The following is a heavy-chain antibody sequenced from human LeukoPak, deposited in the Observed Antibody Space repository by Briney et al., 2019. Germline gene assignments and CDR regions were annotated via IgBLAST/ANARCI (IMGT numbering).Heavy chain of an antibody. CDR1: GGSISSGSYY. V-gene: IGHV4-61*02. Sequence: SETLSLTCTVSGGSISSGSYYWSWIRQPAGKGLEWIGRIYTSGSTNYNPSLKSRVTISVDTSKNQFSLKLSSVTAADTAVYYCARGCRSWQWLVLHYYYYMDVWGKGTTVTVSS. CDR2: IYTSGST. J-gene: IGHJ6*03. D-gene: IGHD6-19*01. CDR3: ARGCRSWQWLVLHYYYYMDV.